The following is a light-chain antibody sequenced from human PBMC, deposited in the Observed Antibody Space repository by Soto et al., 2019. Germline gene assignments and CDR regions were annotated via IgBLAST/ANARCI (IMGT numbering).Light chain of an antibody. Sequence: ETVMTQSPATLSVSPGERATLSCRASQSLNSNLAWYQQKPGQAPRLLIDGASDRATGIPDRFSGSGYGTEFTLSISSLQSEDFAVYYCQQYNTWPWTCGQGTKVDIK. CDR1: QSLNSN. CDR3: QQYNTWPWT. CDR2: GAS. J-gene: IGKJ1*01. V-gene: IGKV3-15*01.